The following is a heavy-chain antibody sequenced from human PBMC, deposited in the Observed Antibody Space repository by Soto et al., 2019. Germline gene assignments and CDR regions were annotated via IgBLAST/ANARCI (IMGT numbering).Heavy chain of an antibody. Sequence: GVSLRLSCAAPGLTFSDHHMDWVRQAPGRGLEWVGRSRNKASGYTTEYAASVKDRFTISKDDSQNSVYLQMNSRKTEDTAVYYCSKLGRNTSGSYPDYCDQGTQVTASS. CDR3: SKLGRNTSGSYPDY. J-gene: IGHJ4*02. V-gene: IGHV3-72*01. D-gene: IGHD1-26*01. CDR2: SRNKASGYTT. CDR1: GLTFSDHH.